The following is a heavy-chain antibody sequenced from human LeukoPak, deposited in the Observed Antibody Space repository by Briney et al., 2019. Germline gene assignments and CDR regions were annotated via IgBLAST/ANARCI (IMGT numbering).Heavy chain of an antibody. J-gene: IGHJ4*02. Sequence: GGSLRLSCAASGFTFSSYGMHGVRPAPGKGLLWVTVIWYDGSNKHYADSVKGRFTISRDNSKNTLYLQMNSLRAEDTAVYYCARAGLPPHYSNYFDYWGQGTLVTVSS. D-gene: IGHD4-11*01. CDR2: IWYDGSNK. CDR3: ARAGLPPHYSNYFDY. CDR1: GFTFSSYG. V-gene: IGHV3-33*01.